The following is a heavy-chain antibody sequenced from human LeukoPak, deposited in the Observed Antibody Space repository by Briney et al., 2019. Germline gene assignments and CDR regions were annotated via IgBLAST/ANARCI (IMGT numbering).Heavy chain of an antibody. V-gene: IGHV4-34*01. CDR2: INHSGSS. Sequence: SETLSLTCAVYGGSFSGYYWSWIRQPPGKGLEWIGEINHSGSSNYNPSLKSRVTISVDTSKNQFSLKLSSVTAADTAVYYCARGALSSPFDPWGQGTLVTVSS. CDR3: ARGALSSPFDP. CDR1: GGSFSGYY. D-gene: IGHD2-2*01. J-gene: IGHJ5*02.